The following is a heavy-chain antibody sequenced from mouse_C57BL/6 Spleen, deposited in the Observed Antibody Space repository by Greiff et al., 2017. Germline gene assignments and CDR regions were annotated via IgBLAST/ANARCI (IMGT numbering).Heavy chain of an antibody. CDR2: ISSGGDYI. Sequence: DVKLVESGEGLVKPGGSLKLSCAASGFTFSSYAMSWVRQTPEKTLEWVAYISSGGDYIYYADTVKGRFTISRDNAGNSLYLQMSSLKSEDTAMYYCTRGPVAYYSNLCYFDYWGQGTTLTVSS. CDR1: GFTFSSYA. CDR3: TRGPVAYYSNLCYFDY. J-gene: IGHJ2*01. D-gene: IGHD2-5*01. V-gene: IGHV5-9-1*02.